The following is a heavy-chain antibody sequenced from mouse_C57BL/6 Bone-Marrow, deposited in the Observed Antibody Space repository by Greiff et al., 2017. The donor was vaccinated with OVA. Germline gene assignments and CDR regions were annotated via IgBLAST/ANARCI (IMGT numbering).Heavy chain of an antibody. V-gene: IGHV2-2*01. D-gene: IGHD1-1*01. Sequence: VKLMESGPGLVQPSQSLSITCTVSGFSLTSYGVHWVRQSPGKGLAWLGVIWSGGSTDYNAAFISRLSISKDNSKSQVFFKMNSLQADDTAIYYCANYYGSSYPFHYWGQGTTLTVSS. CDR3: ANYYGSSYPFHY. J-gene: IGHJ2*01. CDR1: GFSLTSYG. CDR2: IWSGGST.